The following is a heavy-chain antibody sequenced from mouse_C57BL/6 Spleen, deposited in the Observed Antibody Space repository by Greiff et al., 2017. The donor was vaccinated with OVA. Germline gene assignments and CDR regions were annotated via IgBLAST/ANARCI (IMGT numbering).Heavy chain of an antibody. V-gene: IGHV1-50*01. CDR3: ARESYFDV. CDR1: GYTFTSYW. Sequence: QVQLQQPGAELVKPGASVKLPCKASGYTFTSYWMQWVKQRPGQGLEWIGEIDPSDSDTNYNQKFKGKATLTVDTSSSTAYMQLSSLTSEDSAVYYCARESYFDVWGTGTTVTVSS. J-gene: IGHJ1*03. CDR2: IDPSDSDT.